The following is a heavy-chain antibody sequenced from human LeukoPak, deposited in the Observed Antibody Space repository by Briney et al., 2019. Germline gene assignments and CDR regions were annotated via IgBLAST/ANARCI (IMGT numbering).Heavy chain of an antibody. V-gene: IGHV3-23*01. CDR2: ISDIGDST. J-gene: IGHJ4*02. D-gene: IGHD6-19*01. CDR3: AKGKSGWYGGIDY. CDR1: EFTFSSYV. Sequence: GGSLRLSCAASEFTFSSYVFNWVRQAPGKGLEWVSAISDIGDSTYYADSVKGRFTISRDNSKNTLYLQMTSLRVEDTALYYCAKGKSGWYGGIDYWGQGTLVTVSS.